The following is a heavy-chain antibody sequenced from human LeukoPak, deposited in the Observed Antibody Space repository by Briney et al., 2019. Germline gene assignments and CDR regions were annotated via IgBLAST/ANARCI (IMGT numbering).Heavy chain of an antibody. J-gene: IGHJ4*02. Sequence: SETLSLTCTVSGGSISSYYWSWIRQPAGKGLEWIGRIYTSGSTNYNPSLKSRVTMSVDTSKNQFSLKLTSVTAADTAVYYCARAGFALAPHRGTPFDYWGQGTLVTVSS. CDR2: IYTSGST. CDR1: GGSISSYY. V-gene: IGHV4-4*07. D-gene: IGHD6-6*01. CDR3: ARAGFALAPHRGTPFDY.